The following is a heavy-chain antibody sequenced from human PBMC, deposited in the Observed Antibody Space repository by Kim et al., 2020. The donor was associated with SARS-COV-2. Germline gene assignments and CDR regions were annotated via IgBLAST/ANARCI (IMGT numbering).Heavy chain of an antibody. CDR3: AKGPAAGTPYYFDS. V-gene: IGHV3-23*01. CDR2: ITATGATT. D-gene: IGHD6-13*01. J-gene: IGHJ4*02. CDR1: GFTFSSYA. Sequence: SLRLSCAASGFTFSSYAMVWVRQAPGRGLEWVSAITATGATTYYADSVKGRFTISRDNSKNTLYLQMNSLRAEDSAVYYCAKGPAAGTPYYFDSWGQGTL.